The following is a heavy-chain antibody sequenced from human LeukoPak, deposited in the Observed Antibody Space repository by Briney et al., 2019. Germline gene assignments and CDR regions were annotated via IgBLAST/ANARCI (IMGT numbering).Heavy chain of an antibody. CDR1: GGSFSGYY. J-gene: IGHJ6*03. CDR2: INHSGST. V-gene: IGHV4-34*01. Sequence: SETLSLTCAVYGGSFSGYYWSWIRQPPGKGLEWIGEINHSGSTNYSPSLKSRVTISVDTSKNKFSLKLSSVTAADTAVYYCARRLGGGSCYSINYYYYMDVWGKGTTVTVSS. D-gene: IGHD2-15*01. CDR3: ARRLGGGSCYSINYYYYMDV.